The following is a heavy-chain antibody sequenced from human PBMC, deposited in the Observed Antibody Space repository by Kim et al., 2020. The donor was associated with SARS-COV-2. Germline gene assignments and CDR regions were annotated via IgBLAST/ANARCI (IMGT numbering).Heavy chain of an antibody. CDR2: ISYDGSNK. CDR3: ARDGLWFGELAYYFDY. Sequence: GGYLRLSCAASGFTFSSYAMHWVRQAPGKGLEWVAVISYDGSNKYYADSVKGRFTISRDNSKNTLYLQMNSLRAEDTAVYYCARDGLWFGELAYYFDYWGQGTLVTVSS. V-gene: IGHV3-30*04. J-gene: IGHJ4*02. D-gene: IGHD3-10*01. CDR1: GFTFSSYA.